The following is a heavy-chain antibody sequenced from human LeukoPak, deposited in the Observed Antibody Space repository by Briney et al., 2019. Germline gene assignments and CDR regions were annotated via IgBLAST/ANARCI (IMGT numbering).Heavy chain of an antibody. D-gene: IGHD3-22*01. Sequence: PGGSLRLSCAASGFTFANYAMNWVRQAPGKWLEWVAGITSSGADSYYSDSVRGRFTISRDNSKNTLYLQMNSLRAEDTAAYYCAKGGAVVLTGFDSWGQGTLVSVSS. CDR2: ITSSGADS. V-gene: IGHV3-23*01. J-gene: IGHJ4*02. CDR3: AKGGAVVLTGFDS. CDR1: GFTFANYA.